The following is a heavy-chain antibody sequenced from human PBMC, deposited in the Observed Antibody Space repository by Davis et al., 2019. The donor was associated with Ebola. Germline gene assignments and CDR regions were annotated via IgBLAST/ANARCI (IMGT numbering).Heavy chain of an antibody. CDR1: GFTYSSYG. CDR3: AREDKYYYYGMDV. V-gene: IGHV3-33*01. J-gene: IGHJ6*02. CDR2: IRYDGSNK. Sequence: SLIISCAASGFTYSSYGTYWARQAPGKGLERVADIRYDGSNKYYADSAKGRFTISRDNSKNTLYLQMNSLRAEDTAVYYCAREDKYYYYGMDVWGQGTTVTVS.